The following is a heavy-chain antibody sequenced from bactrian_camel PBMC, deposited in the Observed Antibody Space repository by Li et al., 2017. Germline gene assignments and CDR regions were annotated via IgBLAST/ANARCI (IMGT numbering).Heavy chain of an antibody. V-gene: IGHV3S63*01. Sequence: HVQLVESGGGSVQAGGSLRLSCTVSGFTFDDSNMGWYRQAPGKEREFVSRREFVSGFDSDGEDHYADSVKGRFTISPDNAKNIMYLRMNSVKPEDTAMYYCVREGPAAFAPYGHWGQGTQVTVS. D-gene: IGHD3*01. CDR3: VREGPAAFAPYGH. J-gene: IGHJ4*01. CDR1: GFTFDDSN. CDR2: FVSGFDSDGED.